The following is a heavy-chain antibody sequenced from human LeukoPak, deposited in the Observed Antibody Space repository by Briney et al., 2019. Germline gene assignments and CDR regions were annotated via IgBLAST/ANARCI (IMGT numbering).Heavy chain of an antibody. CDR3: TRGRYCSSTSCSPNWFGP. Sequence: GGSLRLSCAASGFTFSNAWMSWVRQAPGKGLEWVGRIKSKTDGGTTDYAAPVKGRFTISRDDSKNTLYLQMNSLETEDTAVYYCTRGRYCSSTSCSPNWFGPWGQGTLVTVSS. CDR1: GFTFSNAW. V-gene: IGHV3-15*01. J-gene: IGHJ5*02. D-gene: IGHD2-2*01. CDR2: IKSKTDGGTT.